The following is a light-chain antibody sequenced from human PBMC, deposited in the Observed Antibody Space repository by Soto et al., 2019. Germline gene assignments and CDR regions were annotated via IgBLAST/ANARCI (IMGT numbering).Light chain of an antibody. CDR3: SSYTSSSNVV. V-gene: IGLV2-14*01. CDR1: SSDVGGYNY. J-gene: IGLJ2*01. CDR2: EVS. Sequence: QSALTQPASVSGSPGQSITISCTGTSSDVGGYNYVSWYQQHPGKAPNLMIYEVSNRPSGVSNRFSGSKSGNTASLTISGLQADDEADYYGSSYTSSSNVVFGGGTKLTVL.